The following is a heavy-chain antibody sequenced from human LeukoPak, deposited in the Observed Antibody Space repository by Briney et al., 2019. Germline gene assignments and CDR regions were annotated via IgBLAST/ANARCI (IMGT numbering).Heavy chain of an antibody. CDR3: ARGWFGELFGLAFDI. CDR2: IIPIFGTA. V-gene: IGHV1-69*06. D-gene: IGHD3-10*01. J-gene: IGHJ3*02. Sequence: SVKVSCKASGGTFSSYAISWVRQAPGQGLEWMGGIIPIFGTANYAQKFQGRVTITADKSTSTAYMELSSLRFEDTAVYYCARGWFGELFGLAFDIWGQGTMVTVSS. CDR1: GGTFSSYA.